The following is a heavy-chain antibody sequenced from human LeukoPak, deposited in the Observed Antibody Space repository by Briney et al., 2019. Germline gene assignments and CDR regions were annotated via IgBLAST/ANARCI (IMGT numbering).Heavy chain of an antibody. CDR1: GGSISSYY. Sequence: SETLSLTCTVSGGSISSYYWSWIRQPPGKGLEWIGYIYYSGSTNYNPSLKSRVTISVDTSRNQFSLKLSSVTAADTAVYYCARAHCSSTSMSEDYYGMDVWGQGTTVTVSS. CDR3: ARAHCSSTSMSEDYYGMDV. J-gene: IGHJ6*02. V-gene: IGHV4-59*01. D-gene: IGHD2-2*01. CDR2: IYYSGST.